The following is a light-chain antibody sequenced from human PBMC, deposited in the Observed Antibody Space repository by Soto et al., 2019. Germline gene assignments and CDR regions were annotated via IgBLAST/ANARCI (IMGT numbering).Light chain of an antibody. J-gene: IGLJ2*01. CDR3: CSYGGSSTPVV. Sequence: QSALTQPASVSGSPGQSITISCTGTSSDVGSYNLVSWYQQHPGKAPKLMIYEGSKRPSGVSNRFSGSKSGSTASLTISGLQAEDEADYYCCSYGGSSTPVVFGGGSELAVL. V-gene: IGLV2-23*01. CDR2: EGS. CDR1: SSDVGSYNL.